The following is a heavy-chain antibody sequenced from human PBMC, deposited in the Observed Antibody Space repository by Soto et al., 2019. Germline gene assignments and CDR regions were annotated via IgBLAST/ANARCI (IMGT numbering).Heavy chain of an antibody. CDR3: AGRLYGDYDY. CDR1: GYPFTTSG. J-gene: IGHJ4*02. D-gene: IGHD4-17*01. Sequence: GASVKVSCKASGYPFTTSGITWVRQAPGQGLEWMGWISTYNGNTNYAHKIQDRLILTSDTSTSTAYMELRSLRSDDTAIYYCAGRLYGDYDYWGQGTLVTVSS. V-gene: IGHV1-18*01. CDR2: ISTYNGNT.